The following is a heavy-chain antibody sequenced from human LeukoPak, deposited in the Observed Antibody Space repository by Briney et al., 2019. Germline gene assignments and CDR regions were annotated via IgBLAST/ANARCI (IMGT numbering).Heavy chain of an antibody. J-gene: IGHJ4*02. CDR2: INHSGST. D-gene: IGHD6-13*01. V-gene: IGHV4-34*01. CDR1: GGSFSGYY. CDR3: GEIAAAGTIFFH. Sequence: SETLSLTCAVYGGSFSGYYWSWIRQPPGKGLEWIGEINHSGSTYYNPSLKSRVTISVDTSKNQFSLKLSSVTAADTAVYYCGEIAAAGTIFFHWGQGTLVTVSS.